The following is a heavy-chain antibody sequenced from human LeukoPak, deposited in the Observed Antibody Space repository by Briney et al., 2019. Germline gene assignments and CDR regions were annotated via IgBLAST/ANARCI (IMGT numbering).Heavy chain of an antibody. D-gene: IGHD5-24*01. CDR1: GYTLTELS. Sequence: ASVKVSCKVSGYTLTELSMHWVRQAPGKGLEWMGGFDPEDGETIYAQKFQGRVTMTEDTSTDTAYMELSSLRSEDTAVYYCATDRRDGCNFRPLDYWGQGTLVTVSS. CDR3: ATDRRDGCNFRPLDY. CDR2: FDPEDGET. J-gene: IGHJ4*02. V-gene: IGHV1-24*01.